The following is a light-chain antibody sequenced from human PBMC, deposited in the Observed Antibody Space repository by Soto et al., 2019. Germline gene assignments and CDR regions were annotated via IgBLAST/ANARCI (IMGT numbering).Light chain of an antibody. CDR2: VAS. CDR3: QQYNNWPSWT. J-gene: IGKJ1*01. Sequence: DIQMTQSPSSVSASVGDIVTIIFRASQGIRNDLGWYQQKPGKAPKRLIYVASSLQSGVPSRLSGSGSGTEFTLTISSLQSEDFAVYYCQQYNNWPSWTFGQGTKVDIK. CDR1: QGIRND. V-gene: IGKV1-17*01.